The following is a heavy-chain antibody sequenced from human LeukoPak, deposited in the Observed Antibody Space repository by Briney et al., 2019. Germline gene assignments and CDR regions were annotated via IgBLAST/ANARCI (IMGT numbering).Heavy chain of an antibody. J-gene: IGHJ4*02. CDR1: GGSISSSAW. CDR2: IHRSGST. Sequence: PSETLSLTCAVSGGSISSSAWWCWVRQPPGEGLEWIGEIHRSGSTYYNPSLESRLTMSLDKSKNQFSLNLYSVTAADTAVYFCVTGGSSWNEYWGQGTLVTVSS. CDR3: VTGGSSWNEY. V-gene: IGHV4-4*02. D-gene: IGHD6-13*01.